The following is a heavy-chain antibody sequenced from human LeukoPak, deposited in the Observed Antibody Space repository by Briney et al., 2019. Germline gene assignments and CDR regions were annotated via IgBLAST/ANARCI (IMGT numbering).Heavy chain of an antibody. V-gene: IGHV3-21*01. CDR2: ISSSSSYI. CDR1: GFTFSSYS. CDR3: ARDEAYYYSSGEGAFDI. D-gene: IGHD3-10*01. Sequence: GGSLRLSCAASGFTFSSYSMNWVRQAPGKGLEWVSSISSSSSYIYYADSVKGRFTISRDNAKNSLYLQMNSLRAEDTAVYYCARDEAYYYSSGEGAFDIWGQGTMVTVSS. J-gene: IGHJ3*02.